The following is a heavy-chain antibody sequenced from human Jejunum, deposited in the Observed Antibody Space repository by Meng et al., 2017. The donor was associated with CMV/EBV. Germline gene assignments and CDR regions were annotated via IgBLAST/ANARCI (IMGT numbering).Heavy chain of an antibody. D-gene: IGHD1-26*01. CDR3: ARFSIVGRTNAFDI. CDR1: GFTVSTDY. V-gene: IGHV3-53*01. Sequence: SGFTVSTDYMGWVRQAPGEGLEWVSSIYIGSSTDYADSVKGRFTISRDNPKNTLILQMNNLRPEDTALYYCARFSIVGRTNAFDIWGHGTMVTVSS. CDR2: IYIGSST. J-gene: IGHJ3*02.